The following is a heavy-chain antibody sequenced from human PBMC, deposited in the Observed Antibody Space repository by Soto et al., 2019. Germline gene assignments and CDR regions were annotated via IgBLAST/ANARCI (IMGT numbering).Heavy chain of an antibody. CDR2: INHSGST. CDR3: AGGLAYDSSGYYY. V-gene: IGHV4-34*01. J-gene: IGHJ4*02. D-gene: IGHD3-22*01. Sequence: SETLSLTCAVYGGSFSGYYWSWIRQPPGKGLEWIGEINHSGSTNYNPSLKSRVTISVDTSKNQFSLKLSSVTAADTAVYYCAGGLAYDSSGYYYWGQGTLVTVSS. CDR1: GGSFSGYY.